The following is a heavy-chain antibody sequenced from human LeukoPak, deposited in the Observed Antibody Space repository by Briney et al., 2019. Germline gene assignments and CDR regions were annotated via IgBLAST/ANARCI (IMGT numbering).Heavy chain of an antibody. CDR3: ARDRVVGLLPQYFDY. J-gene: IGHJ4*02. Sequence: SETLSLTCTVSGYSISSGYYWGWIRQPPGKGLEWVGSIYHSGSTYYNPSLKSRVTISVDTSKNQFSLKLSSVTAADTAVYYCARDRVVGLLPQYFDYWGQGTLVTVSS. CDR2: IYHSGST. CDR1: GYSISSGYY. V-gene: IGHV4-38-2*02. D-gene: IGHD3-22*01.